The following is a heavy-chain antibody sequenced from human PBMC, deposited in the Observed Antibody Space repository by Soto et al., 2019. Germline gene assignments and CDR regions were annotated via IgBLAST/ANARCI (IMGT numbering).Heavy chain of an antibody. Sequence: GGALRLSCAASGFTFSSYAMSWVRPAPGKGLEWVSAISGSGGSTYYADSVKGRFTISRDNSKNTLYLQMNSLRAEDTAVYYCAKLTIVGATSFDYWGQGTLVTVSS. CDR1: GFTFSSYA. CDR2: ISGSGGST. D-gene: IGHD1-26*01. CDR3: AKLTIVGATSFDY. J-gene: IGHJ4*02. V-gene: IGHV3-23*01.